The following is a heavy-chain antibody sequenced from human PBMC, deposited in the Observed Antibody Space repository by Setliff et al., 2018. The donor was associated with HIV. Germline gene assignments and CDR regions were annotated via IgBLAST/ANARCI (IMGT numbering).Heavy chain of an antibody. Sequence: KPSETLSLTCAVSGYFISSGYYWGWIRQPPGKGLEWIGSIYHSGSTHYNPSLKSRVTISVDTSKNQFSLKLNSVTAADTAVYYCASDRWFGENDAFDIWGQGTMVTVSS. V-gene: IGHV4-38-2*01. J-gene: IGHJ3*02. D-gene: IGHD3-10*01. CDR1: GYFISSGYY. CDR2: IYHSGST. CDR3: ASDRWFGENDAFDI.